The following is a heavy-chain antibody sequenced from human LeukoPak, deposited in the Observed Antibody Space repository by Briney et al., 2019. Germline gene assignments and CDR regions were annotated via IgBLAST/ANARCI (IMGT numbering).Heavy chain of an antibody. CDR3: ARGSTYYDSSGQVPFDY. CDR1: GFTFSSYS. CDR2: ISGSSSTI. V-gene: IGHV3-48*01. D-gene: IGHD3-22*01. Sequence: GGSLRLSCAASGFTFSSYSMNWVRQAPGKGLEWGSYISGSSSTIYYADSVKGRFTISRDNGKNTLYLRMNSLRAEDTAVYYCARGSTYYDSSGQVPFDYWGQGTLVTVSS. J-gene: IGHJ4*02.